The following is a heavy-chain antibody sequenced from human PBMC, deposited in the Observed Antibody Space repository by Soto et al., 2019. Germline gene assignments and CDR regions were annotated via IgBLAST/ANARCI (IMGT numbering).Heavy chain of an antibody. CDR2: ISSSSSYI. Sequence: EVQLVESGGGLVKPGGSLRLSCAASGFTFSSYSMNWVRQAPGKGLEWVSSISSSSSYIYYADSVKGRFTISRDNAKNSLYLQMNSLRAEDTAVYYCAREFSFAQTYYSGYDYEGYYYGMDVWGQGTTVTVSS. J-gene: IGHJ6*02. D-gene: IGHD5-12*01. CDR3: AREFSFAQTYYSGYDYEGYYYGMDV. V-gene: IGHV3-21*01. CDR1: GFTFSSYS.